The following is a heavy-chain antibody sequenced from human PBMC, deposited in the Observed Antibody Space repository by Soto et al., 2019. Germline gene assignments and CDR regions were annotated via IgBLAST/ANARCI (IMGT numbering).Heavy chain of an antibody. Sequence: QVQLVQSGAEVKKPGSSVKVSCKASGGTFSSYAISWVRQAPGQGLEWMGGIIPIFGTANYAQKFQGRVTITADESTSTAHMALSSLRSEDTAVYYCARSICSGGSCYLSYYYYGMDVWGQGTTVTVSS. CDR1: GGTFSSYA. J-gene: IGHJ6*02. CDR2: IIPIFGTA. V-gene: IGHV1-69*01. CDR3: ARSICSGGSCYLSYYYYGMDV. D-gene: IGHD2-15*01.